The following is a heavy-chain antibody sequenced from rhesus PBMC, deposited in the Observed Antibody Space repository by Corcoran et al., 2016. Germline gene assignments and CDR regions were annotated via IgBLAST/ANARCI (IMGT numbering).Heavy chain of an antibody. CDR3: ARARYHYDNDY. D-gene: IGHD3-28*01. V-gene: IGHV4-80*01. J-gene: IGHJ4*01. CDR2: IDGNTGRT. Sequence: QMQLQESGPGPVKPSETLSLPCAGSGASISSYGWGWTRQSPGTGLEWIGEIDGNTGRTRYNPSLRSRVTVSRDASKNQVSLKLTSVTAADTAVYYCARARYHYDNDYWGQGVLVTVSS. CDR1: GASISSYG.